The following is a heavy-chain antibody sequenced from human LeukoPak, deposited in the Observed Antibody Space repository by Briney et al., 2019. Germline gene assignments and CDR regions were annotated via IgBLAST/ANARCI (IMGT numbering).Heavy chain of an antibody. D-gene: IGHD6-13*01. CDR1: GGPISSYY. CDR2: IYTSGST. CDR3: ARVRSSSWYEWFDP. Sequence: SETLSLTCTVSGGPISSYYWSWIRQPAGKGLEWIGRIYTSGSTNYNPSLKSRVTMSVDTSKNQFSLKLSSVTAADTAVYYCARVRSSSWYEWFDPWGQGTVVTVSS. J-gene: IGHJ5*02. V-gene: IGHV4-4*07.